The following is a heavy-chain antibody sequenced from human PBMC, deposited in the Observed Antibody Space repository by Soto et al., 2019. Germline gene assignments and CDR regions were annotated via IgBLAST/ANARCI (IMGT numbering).Heavy chain of an antibody. V-gene: IGHV3-23*01. J-gene: IGHJ4*02. D-gene: IGHD3-3*01. Sequence: SLRLSCAGSGFTFSSYAMSWVRQAPGKGLEWVSVISVSGGSTNYADSVKGRFTISRDNSKNTLSLQMNSLRADDTAVYYCAKRVVPRDLWDAFDNWRPRPLVTVSS. CDR1: GFTFSSYA. CDR2: ISVSGGST. CDR3: AKRVVPRDLWDAFDN.